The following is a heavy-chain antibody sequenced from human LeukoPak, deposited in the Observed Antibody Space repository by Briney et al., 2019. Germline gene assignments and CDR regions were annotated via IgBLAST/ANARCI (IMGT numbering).Heavy chain of an antibody. J-gene: IGHJ4*02. V-gene: IGHV3-53*05. D-gene: IGHD6-13*01. Sequence: GGSLRLSCAASGFIVSSNFMSWVRQAPGKGLEWVSVIYSGGSTYYADSVKGRFTISRDNSKNTLYLQMSGLRTDDTAVYYCVKLGGYSSSWFLSYFDYWGQGALVTVSS. CDR3: VKLGGYSSSWFLSYFDY. CDR1: GFIVSSNF. CDR2: IYSGGST.